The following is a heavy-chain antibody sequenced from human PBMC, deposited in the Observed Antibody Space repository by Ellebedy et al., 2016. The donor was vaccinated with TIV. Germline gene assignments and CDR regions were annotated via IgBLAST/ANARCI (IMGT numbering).Heavy chain of an antibody. J-gene: IGHJ4*02. CDR3: TTVYRYNYDSV. D-gene: IGHD5-18*01. CDR2: ITSKTDGGVA. Sequence: GGSLRLSCAASGFTFSNAWMNWVRQAPGKGLEWVGRITSKTDGGVADYAAPVKGRFTISNDDSKNTLYLQMNSLKTEDTAVYFCTTVYRYNYDSVWGQGTLVTVSS. CDR1: GFTFSNAW. V-gene: IGHV3-15*01.